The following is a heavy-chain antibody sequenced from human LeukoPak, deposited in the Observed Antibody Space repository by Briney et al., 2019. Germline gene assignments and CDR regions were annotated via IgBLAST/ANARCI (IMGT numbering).Heavy chain of an antibody. CDR1: GFTFSSSS. J-gene: IGHJ4*02. CDR3: ARLTQN. V-gene: IGHV3-23*01. D-gene: IGHD2-21*01. Sequence: GGSLRLSCAASGFTFSSSSMSWVRQAPEKGLEWVSSITGSGDNTYYADSVKGRFTISRDNSKNTLYLQMNSLRAEDTALYFCARLTQNWGQETLVTVFS. CDR2: ITGSGDNT.